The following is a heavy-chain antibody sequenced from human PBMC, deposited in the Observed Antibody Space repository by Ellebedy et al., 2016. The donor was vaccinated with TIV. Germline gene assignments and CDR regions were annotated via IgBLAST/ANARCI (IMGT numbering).Heavy chain of an antibody. Sequence: MPSETLSLTCTVSGCSVSSTNYYWTWIRQPPGKGPEWVGYIYSSGRTDYKHSLKSRMAISVDTSRNQISLKLSSVTAADTAVYYCSAAYGRVTPAYWGQGTLVTVSS. D-gene: IGHD3-10*01. V-gene: IGHV4-61*01. CDR3: SAAYGRVTPAY. CDR2: IYSSGRT. J-gene: IGHJ4*02. CDR1: GCSVSSTNYY.